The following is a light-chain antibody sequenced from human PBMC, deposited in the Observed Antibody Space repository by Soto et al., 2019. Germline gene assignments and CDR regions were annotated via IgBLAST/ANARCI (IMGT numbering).Light chain of an antibody. V-gene: IGKV1-39*01. CDR1: QSISSS. CDR3: QQSYSTLRLT. Sequence: DIQMTQSPSSLSASVGDRVTITCRSSQSISSSLNGYQQKPGKAPKLLIYAASSLQSGVPSRFSGSGAWTDFTLTISSLQPEDVATYYCQQSYSTLRLTFGGGTKVEIK. CDR2: AAS. J-gene: IGKJ4*01.